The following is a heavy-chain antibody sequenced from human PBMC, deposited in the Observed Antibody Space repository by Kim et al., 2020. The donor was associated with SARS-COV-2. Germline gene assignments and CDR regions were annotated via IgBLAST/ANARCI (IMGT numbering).Heavy chain of an antibody. CDR3: TGVLDFDY. D-gene: IGHD7-27*01. Sequence: GGSLRLSCAASGFTFSSYWMHWVRRAPGKGLVWVSHINSDGSDTTYADAVRGRFTISRDNAKNTLYQKMNSLRAEDTAVYYCTGVLDFDYWGQGTLVTVSS. CDR2: INSDGSDT. J-gene: IGHJ4*02. CDR1: GFTFSSYW. V-gene: IGHV3-74*01.